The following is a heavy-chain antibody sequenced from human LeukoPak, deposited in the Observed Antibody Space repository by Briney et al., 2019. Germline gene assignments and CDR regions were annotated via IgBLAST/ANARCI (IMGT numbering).Heavy chain of an antibody. CDR3: ATNLGVPAATEVCYFDY. D-gene: IGHD2-2*01. CDR1: GFTFSSYA. CDR2: ISYDGSNK. Sequence: PGGSLRLSCAASGFTFSSYAMHWVRQAPGKGLEWVAVISYDGSNKYYADSVKGRFTISRDNSKNTLYLQMNSLRAEDTAVYYCATNLGVPAATEVCYFDYWGQGTLVTVSS. J-gene: IGHJ4*02. V-gene: IGHV3-30-3*01.